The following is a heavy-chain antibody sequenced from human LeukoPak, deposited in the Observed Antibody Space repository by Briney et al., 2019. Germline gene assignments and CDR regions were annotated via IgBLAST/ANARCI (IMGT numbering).Heavy chain of an antibody. CDR1: GYTFTSYS. J-gene: IGHJ4*02. Sequence: EASVKVSCKASGYTFTSYSMNWVRQAPGRGLEWMGWINTNTGNPTYAQGFTGRFVFSLDTSVSTAYLQISSLKAEDTAVYYCARGPSVLLWFGEFYWGQGTLVTVSS. D-gene: IGHD3-10*01. CDR2: INTNTGNP. V-gene: IGHV7-4-1*02. CDR3: ARGPSVLLWFGEFY.